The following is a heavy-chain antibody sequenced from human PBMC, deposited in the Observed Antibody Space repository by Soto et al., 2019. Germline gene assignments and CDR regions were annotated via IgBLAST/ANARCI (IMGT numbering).Heavy chain of an antibody. CDR3: ARQTWDSSGEN. J-gene: IGHJ4*02. CDR1: GGSISSSSYY. D-gene: IGHD6-19*01. CDR2: IYYSGST. V-gene: IGHV4-39*01. Sequence: QLQLQESGPGLVKPSETLSLTCTVSGGSISSSSYYWGWIRQPPGKGLEWIGSIYYSGSTYYNPSLKSRVTISVDTSKNQFSLKLSSVTAADTAVYYCARQTWDSSGENWGQGTLVTVSS.